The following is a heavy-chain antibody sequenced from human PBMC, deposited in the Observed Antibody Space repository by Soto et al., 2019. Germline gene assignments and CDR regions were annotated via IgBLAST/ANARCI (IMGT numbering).Heavy chain of an antibody. CDR1: GFTFRSYV. D-gene: IGHD3-16*01. J-gene: IGHJ4*02. Sequence: QVQLVESGGGVVQPGTSLRLSCVGSGFTFRSYVIHSVRQATGKGLEWVALTSYDGSNNFYGDSVKGRFTISRHNSRNTVELPMDSLTFEDTALYYCARWGTTGGLDVWGQGTLVSVSS. V-gene: IGHV3-33*05. CDR2: TSYDGSNN. CDR3: ARWGTTGGLDV.